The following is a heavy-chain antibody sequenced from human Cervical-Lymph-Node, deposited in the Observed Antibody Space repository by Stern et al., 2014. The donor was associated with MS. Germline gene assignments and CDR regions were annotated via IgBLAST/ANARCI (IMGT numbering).Heavy chain of an antibody. Sequence: QLQLQESGPGLVKPSQTLSLTCTVSGGSISSGNYYWSWIRQHPGKGLEWIGYIYYSGSTYYNPSLKSRPILSVDTSKNQFSLKLSSVTAADTAVYYCASRSPIAWYFDLWGRGTLVTVSS. J-gene: IGHJ2*01. V-gene: IGHV4-31*03. D-gene: IGHD3-22*01. CDR3: ASRSPIAWYFDL. CDR2: IYYSGST. CDR1: GGSISSGNYY.